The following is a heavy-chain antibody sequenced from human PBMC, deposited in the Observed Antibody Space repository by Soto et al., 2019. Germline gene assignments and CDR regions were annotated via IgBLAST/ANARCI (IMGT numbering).Heavy chain of an antibody. D-gene: IGHD3-9*01. V-gene: IGHV4-39*01. CDR1: GGSISSSRYY. CDR3: ARRFDILTFGFCLDS. CDR2: MYSSGFYSGST. J-gene: IGHJ4*02. Sequence: NPXETLSLTCTVSGGSISSSRYYWGWIRQPPGKGLEWIANMYSSGFYSGSTSYNPSLKSRVTISVDTSKNQFSLQVSSVTAADTAVYYCARRFDILTFGFCLDSWGQGTLVTVSS.